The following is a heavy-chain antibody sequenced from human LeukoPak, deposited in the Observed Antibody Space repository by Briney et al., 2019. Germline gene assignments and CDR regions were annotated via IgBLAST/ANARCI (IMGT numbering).Heavy chain of an antibody. Sequence: KAGGSLRLSCAASGFTFSDYYMSWIRQAPGKGLEWVSYISSSGSTIYHADSVKGRFTISRDNAKNSLYLQMNSLRAEDTAVYYCARSRWYSSGWYFDYWGQGTLVTVSS. CDR2: ISSSGSTI. CDR3: ARSRWYSSGWYFDY. CDR1: GFTFSDYY. V-gene: IGHV3-11*01. D-gene: IGHD6-19*01. J-gene: IGHJ4*02.